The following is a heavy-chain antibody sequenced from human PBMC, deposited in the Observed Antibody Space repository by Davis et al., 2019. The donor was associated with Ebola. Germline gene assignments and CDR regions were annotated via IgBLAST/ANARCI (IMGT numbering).Heavy chain of an antibody. V-gene: IGHV1-69*06. CDR2: IIPIFGTA. CDR3: ARHQLGDIVVVPAFDY. D-gene: IGHD2-2*01. Sequence: SVKVSCKASGGTFSSYAISWVRQAPGQGLEWMGGIIPIFGTANYAQKFQGRVTITADKSTSTAYMELSSLRSEDTAVYYCARHQLGDIVVVPAFDYWGQGTLVTVSS. CDR1: GGTFSSYA. J-gene: IGHJ4*02.